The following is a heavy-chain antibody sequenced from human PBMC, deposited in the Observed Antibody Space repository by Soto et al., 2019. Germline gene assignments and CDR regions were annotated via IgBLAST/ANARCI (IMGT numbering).Heavy chain of an antibody. D-gene: IGHD3-22*01. Sequence: PSETLSLTCTVSGGSVSSGSYYWIWIRQPPGKGLEWIGYIYYSGSTNYNPSLKSRVTISVDTSLTTVYMQLNRLTADDTAVYYCARDLIVDGPDNYAMDVWGQGTTVTVSS. J-gene: IGHJ6*02. V-gene: IGHV4-61*01. CDR1: GGSVSSGSYY. CDR2: IYYSGST. CDR3: ARDLIVDGPDNYAMDV.